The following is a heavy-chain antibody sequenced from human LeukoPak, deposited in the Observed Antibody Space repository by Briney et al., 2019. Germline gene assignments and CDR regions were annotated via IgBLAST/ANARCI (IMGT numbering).Heavy chain of an antibody. CDR3: ARQQLDYYYYGMDV. CDR1: GFTFSSYG. V-gene: IGHV3-33*01. J-gene: IGHJ6*02. CDR2: IWYDGSNK. Sequence: GRSLRLSCAASGFTFSSYGMHWVRQAPGKGLEWVAVIWYDGSNKYYADSVKGRFTISRDNAKNSLYLQMNSLRAEDTAVYYCARQQLDYYYYGMDVWGQGTTVTVSS. D-gene: IGHD6-13*01.